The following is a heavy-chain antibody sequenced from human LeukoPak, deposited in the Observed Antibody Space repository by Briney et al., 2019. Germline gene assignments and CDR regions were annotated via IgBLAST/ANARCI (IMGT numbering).Heavy chain of an antibody. D-gene: IGHD3-3*01. Sequence: SVKVSCKASGGTFSSYAISWVRQAPGQGLEWMGGIIPIFGTANYAQKFRGRVTITADESTSTAYMELSSLRSEDTAVYYCARDFSTGHYYFVYWGQGTLVTVSS. V-gene: IGHV1-69*13. CDR2: IIPIFGTA. CDR1: GGTFSSYA. J-gene: IGHJ4*02. CDR3: ARDFSTGHYYFVY.